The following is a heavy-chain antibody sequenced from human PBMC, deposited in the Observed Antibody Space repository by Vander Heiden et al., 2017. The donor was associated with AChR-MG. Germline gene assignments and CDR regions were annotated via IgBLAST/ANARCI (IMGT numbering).Heavy chain of an antibody. CDR3: ARARDYGEGGPFDY. CDR1: GFTFSSYW. CDR2: INSDGSST. V-gene: IGHV3-74*01. D-gene: IGHD4-17*01. J-gene: IGHJ4*02. Sequence: EVQLVESGGGLVQPGGSLRLSCAASGFTFSSYWMHWVRQAPGKGLVCVSRINSDGSSTSYADSVKGRFTISRDNAKNTLYLQMNSLRAEDTAVYYCARARDYGEGGPFDYWGQGTLVTVSS.